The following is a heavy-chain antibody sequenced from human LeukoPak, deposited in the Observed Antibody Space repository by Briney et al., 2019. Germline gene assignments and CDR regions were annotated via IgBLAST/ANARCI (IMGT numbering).Heavy chain of an antibody. D-gene: IGHD6-13*01. J-gene: IGHJ6*02. CDR2: INPSGGST. Sequence: ASVKVSCKASGYTFTSYYMHWVRQAPGQGHEWMGIINPSGGSTSYAQKFQGRVTMTRDTSTSTVYMELSSLRSEDTAVYYCARDGPQQLAHYYYYGMDVWGQGTTVTVSS. V-gene: IGHV1-46*01. CDR3: ARDGPQQLAHYYYYGMDV. CDR1: GYTFTSYY.